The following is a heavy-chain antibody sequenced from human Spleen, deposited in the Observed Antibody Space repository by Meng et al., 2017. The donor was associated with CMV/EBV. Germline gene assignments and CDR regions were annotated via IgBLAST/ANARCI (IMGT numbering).Heavy chain of an antibody. D-gene: IGHD3-10*01. CDR3: ARSGSGSLDY. Sequence: GESLKISCAASGFTFSSYSMHWVRQAPGKGLEWMAVTSNDGSNNFYAKSVKGRITISRDNSKNTVYLQMNSLTAEDTAVYYCARSGSGSLDYWGQGTLVTVSS. V-gene: IGHV3-30-3*01. CDR2: TSNDGSNN. J-gene: IGHJ4*02. CDR1: GFTFSSYS.